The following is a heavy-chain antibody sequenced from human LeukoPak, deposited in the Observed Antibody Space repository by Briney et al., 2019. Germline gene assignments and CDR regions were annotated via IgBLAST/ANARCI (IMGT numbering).Heavy chain of an antibody. CDR1: GSFFTNCW. D-gene: IGHD5-24*01. Sequence: GASLQISCEGTGSFFTNCWIGCGRPLRGKGLEGMGIIYPGDCDTKDSPSFQGQVIISADTTNNTSSLQWNSLTASDTAMYYCARHLVSGAYGYTPPYYFDYWGQGTLVAVSS. J-gene: IGHJ4*02. CDR2: IYPGDCDT. V-gene: IGHV5-51*01. CDR3: ARHLVSGAYGYTPPYYFDY.